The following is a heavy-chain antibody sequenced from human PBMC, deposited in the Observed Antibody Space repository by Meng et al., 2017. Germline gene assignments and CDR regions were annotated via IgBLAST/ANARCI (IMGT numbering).Heavy chain of an antibody. CDR3: ARGGEDYDSSGYYQS. CDR1: GFTFSSYW. V-gene: IGHV3-74*01. Sequence: GESLKISCAASGFTFSSYWMHWVRQAPGKGLVWVSRINSYGSSTSYADSVKGRFTISRDNAKNTLYLQMNSLRAEDTAVYYCARGGEDYDSSGYYQSWGQGTLVTVSS. CDR2: INSYGSST. D-gene: IGHD3-22*01. J-gene: IGHJ5*02.